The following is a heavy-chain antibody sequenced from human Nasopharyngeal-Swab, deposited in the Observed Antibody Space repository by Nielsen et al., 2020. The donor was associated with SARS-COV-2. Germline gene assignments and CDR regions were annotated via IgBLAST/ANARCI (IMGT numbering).Heavy chain of an antibody. CDR3: ARSKISPSSYYDSSGYYGSYGMDV. V-gene: IGHV3-21*01. D-gene: IGHD3-22*01. Sequence: GESLKISCAASGFIFTSYNMNWVRQVPAKGLEWVSSISFSSSYIYYADSVKGRFTLSRDNAKKSLYLQMNSLRAEDSAVYYCARSKISPSSYYDSSGYYGSYGMDVWGQGTTVTFSS. CDR1: GFIFTSYN. J-gene: IGHJ6*02. CDR2: ISFSSSYI.